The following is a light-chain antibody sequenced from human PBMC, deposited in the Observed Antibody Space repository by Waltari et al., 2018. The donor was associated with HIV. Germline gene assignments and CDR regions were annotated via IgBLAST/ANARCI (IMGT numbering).Light chain of an antibody. V-gene: IGKV4-1*01. CDR1: QSVLYSSNNKNF. Sequence: DIMLTQPPASLAVSLGGRATINCNSSQSVLYSSNNKNFLAWYKQKPGQPHKLLVYWASCREFGVPDRFSGSGSGTDFTLTISSLQAEDVAVYYCQQYYTTPRTFGPGTTVDIK. CDR3: QQYYTTPRT. J-gene: IGKJ3*01. CDR2: WAS.